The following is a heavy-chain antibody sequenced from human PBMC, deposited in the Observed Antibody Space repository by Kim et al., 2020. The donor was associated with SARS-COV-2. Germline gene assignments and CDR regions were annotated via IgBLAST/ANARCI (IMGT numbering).Heavy chain of an antibody. J-gene: IGHJ4*02. Sequence: GGSLRLSCAASGFTFGDYAMHWVRQAPGKGLEWVSGISWNSGSIGYADSVKGRFTISRDNAKNSLYLQMNSLRAEDTALYYCAKDAGIAVAGTRGSKEGYFDYWGQGTLVTVSS. CDR3: AKDAGIAVAGTRGSKEGYFDY. CDR1: GFTFGDYA. V-gene: IGHV3-9*01. D-gene: IGHD6-19*01. CDR2: ISWNSGSI.